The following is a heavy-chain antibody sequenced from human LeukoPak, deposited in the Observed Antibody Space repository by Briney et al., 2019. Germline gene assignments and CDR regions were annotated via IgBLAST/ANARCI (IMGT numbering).Heavy chain of an antibody. CDR3: ARLEASVVVITPNWYFGL. D-gene: IGHD3-22*01. CDR1: GGSFSGYY. V-gene: IGHV4-34*01. CDR2: INHSGST. J-gene: IGHJ2*01. Sequence: TSETLSLTCAVYGGSFSGYYWSWIRQPPGKGLEWIGEINHSGSTNYNPSLKSRVTISVDTSKNQFSLKLSSVTAADTAVYYCARLEASVVVITPNWYFGLWGRGTLVTVSS.